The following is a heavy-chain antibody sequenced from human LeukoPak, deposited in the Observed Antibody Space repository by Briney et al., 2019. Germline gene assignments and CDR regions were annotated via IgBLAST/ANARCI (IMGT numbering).Heavy chain of an antibody. J-gene: IGHJ6*03. V-gene: IGHV3-23*01. D-gene: IGHD3-10*01. CDR3: AKDPRSGGYYYYYYMDV. Sequence: PGGSLRLSCAASGFTLSSYAMSWVRQAPGKGLEWVSAISVSGNTYHADSVKGRFTISRDNSKNTLYLQMNSLRAEDTAVYYCAKDPRSGGYYYYYYMDVWGKGTTVTVSS. CDR1: GFTLSSYA. CDR2: ISVSGNT.